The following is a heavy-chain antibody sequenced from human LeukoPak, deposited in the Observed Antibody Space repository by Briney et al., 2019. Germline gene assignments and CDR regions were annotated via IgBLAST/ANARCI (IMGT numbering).Heavy chain of an antibody. V-gene: IGHV1-24*01. CDR1: GYTLTELS. CDR2: FDPEDGET. Sequence: GGSVKVSCKVSGYTLTELSMHWVRQAPGKGLEWMGGFDPEDGETIYAQKFQGRVTMTEDTSTDTAYMELSSLRSEDTAVYYCATGIAVAGTYPFDYWGQGTLVTVSS. D-gene: IGHD6-19*01. J-gene: IGHJ4*02. CDR3: ATGIAVAGTYPFDY.